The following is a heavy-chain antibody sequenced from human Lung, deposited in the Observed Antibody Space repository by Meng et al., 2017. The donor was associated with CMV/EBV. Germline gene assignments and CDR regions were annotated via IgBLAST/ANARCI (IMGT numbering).Heavy chain of an antibody. J-gene: IGHJ4*02. D-gene: IGHD3-22*01. Sequence: TLSLTXTVSGGSISGYYWNWIRQHPGKGLEWIGYIYYSGSTYYNSYLKSRVTISVDTSTNQVSLKLSSVTAADTAVYYCARGLYDTSGIFDYWRQGTLVTVSS. CDR2: IYYSGST. CDR3: ARGLYDTSGIFDY. CDR1: GGSISGYY. V-gene: IGHV4-31*03.